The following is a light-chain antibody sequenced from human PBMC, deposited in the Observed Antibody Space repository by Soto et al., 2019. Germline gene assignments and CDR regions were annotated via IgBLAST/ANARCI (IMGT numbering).Light chain of an antibody. J-gene: IGKJ4*01. CDR3: LQYDNLPTAART. Sequence: AIQMTQSPSSLSASVGDRVTITCRASQGIREDLGWYQVKPGKAPKLLIYTASNLQSGVPSRFSGSGSGTDLALTINSLQPEDFATYYCLQYDNLPTAARTFGGGTKVEIK. V-gene: IGKV1-6*01. CDR2: TAS. CDR1: QGIRED.